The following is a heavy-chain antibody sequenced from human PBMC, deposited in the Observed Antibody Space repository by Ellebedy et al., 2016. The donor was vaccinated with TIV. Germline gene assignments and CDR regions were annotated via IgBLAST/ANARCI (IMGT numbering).Heavy chain of an antibody. CDR1: GFTFSNYD. V-gene: IGHV3-30*18. CDR2: TSYDGRYK. Sequence: GGSLRLSXAGSGFTFSNYDIHWVRQAPGKGLEWVASTSYDGRYKYYADSVKGRFTISRDNFKNTLYLQMNSLIADDTAVYYCANGLDSSKLSAEFDYWGQGTLVTVPS. CDR3: ANGLDSSKLSAEFDY. J-gene: IGHJ4*02. D-gene: IGHD6-19*01.